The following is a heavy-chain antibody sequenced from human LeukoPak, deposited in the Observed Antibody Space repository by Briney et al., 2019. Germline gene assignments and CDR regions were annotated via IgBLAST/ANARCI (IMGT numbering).Heavy chain of an antibody. CDR3: ARDHYYDSSGYYWSYYYYYMDV. CDR2: ISAYNGNT. D-gene: IGHD3-22*01. Sequence: GASVKVSCKASGYTFTSYGISWVRQAPGQGLEWMGWISAYNGNTNYAQKLQGRVTMTTDTSTSTAYMELRSLRSDDTAVYYCARDHYYDSSGYYWSYYYYYMDVWGKGTTVTVSS. V-gene: IGHV1-18*01. J-gene: IGHJ6*03. CDR1: GYTFTSYG.